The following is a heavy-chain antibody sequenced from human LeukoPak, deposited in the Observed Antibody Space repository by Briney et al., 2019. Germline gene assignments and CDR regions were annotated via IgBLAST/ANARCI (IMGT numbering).Heavy chain of an antibody. CDR2: ISGSSSAI. V-gene: IGHV3-48*02. J-gene: IGHJ4*02. CDR3: ARGTMMN. CDR1: GFTYSNYS. Sequence: GGSLRLSRAASGFTYSNYSMNWVRQAPGKGLEWISYISGSSSAIYYADSVKGRFTISRDNVKNSVYLQMNNLRDDDTAVYYCARGTMMNWGQGTLVTVSS. D-gene: IGHD3-22*01.